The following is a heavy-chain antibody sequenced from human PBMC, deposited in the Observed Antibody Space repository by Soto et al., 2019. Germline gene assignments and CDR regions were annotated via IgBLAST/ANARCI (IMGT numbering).Heavy chain of an antibody. CDR2: IYHSGST. CDR3: ASRRARELRYFDPRRQNDLYWFDP. J-gene: IGHJ5*02. V-gene: IGHV4-4*02. D-gene: IGHD3-9*01. Sequence: PSETLSLTCAVSSGSISSSNWWSWVRQPPGKGLEWIGEIYHSGSTNYNPSLKSRVTISVDKSKNQFSLKLSSVTAADTAVYYCASRRARELRYFDPRRQNDLYWFDPWGQGTLVTVSS. CDR1: SGSISSSNW.